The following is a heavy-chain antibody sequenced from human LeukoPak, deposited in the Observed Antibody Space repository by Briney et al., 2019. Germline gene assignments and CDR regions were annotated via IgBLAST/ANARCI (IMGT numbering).Heavy chain of an antibody. J-gene: IGHJ4*02. CDR2: IYHSGST. V-gene: IGHV4-38-2*02. CDR1: GYSISSGYY. CDR3: ASDGYYYGSGSYRYFDY. Sequence: SETLSLTCTVSGYSISSGYYWGWIRQPPGKGLEWIGSIYHSGSTYYNPSLKSRVTISVDTSKNQFSLKLSSVTAADTAVYYCASDGYYYGSGSYRYFDYWGQGTLVTVSS. D-gene: IGHD3-10*01.